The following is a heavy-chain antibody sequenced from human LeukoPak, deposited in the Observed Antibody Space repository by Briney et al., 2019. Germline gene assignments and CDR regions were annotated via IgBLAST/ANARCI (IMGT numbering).Heavy chain of an antibody. V-gene: IGHV1-18*01. CDR1: GYTFTSYG. J-gene: IGHJ4*02. CDR2: ISAYNGNT. Sequence: ASVKVSCKASGYTFTSYGISWVRQAPGQGLEWMGWISAYNGNTNYAQKLQGRVTMTTDTSTSTAYMELRSLRSDDTAVYYCARSRYCSSTSCSRYDYWGQGTPVTVSS. D-gene: IGHD2-2*01. CDR3: ARSRYCSSTSCSRYDY.